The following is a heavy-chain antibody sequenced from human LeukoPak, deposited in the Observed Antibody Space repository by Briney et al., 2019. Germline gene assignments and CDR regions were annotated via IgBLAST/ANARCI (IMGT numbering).Heavy chain of an antibody. CDR1: GFTFSSSA. J-gene: IGHJ4*02. CDR2: INWNGGST. D-gene: IGHD3-22*01. Sequence: PGGSLRLSCAASGFTFSSSAMNWVRQAPGKGLEWVSGINWNGGSTGYADSVKGRFTISRDNAKNSLYLQMNSLRAEDTALYHCAREGYDMYYFDYWGQGTLVTVSS. V-gene: IGHV3-20*01. CDR3: AREGYDMYYFDY.